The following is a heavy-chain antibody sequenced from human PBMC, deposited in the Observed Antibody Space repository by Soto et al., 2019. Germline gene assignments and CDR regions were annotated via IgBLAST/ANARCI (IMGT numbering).Heavy chain of an antibody. CDR1: GFTFSSYS. V-gene: IGHV3-21*01. J-gene: IGHJ1*01. CDR3: AITDYGDYAEYFQH. D-gene: IGHD4-17*01. CDR2: ISSSSSYI. Sequence: GGSLRLSCAASGFTFSSYSMNWVRQAPGKGLEWVSPISSSSSYIYYADSVKGRFTISRDNAKNSLYLQMNSLRAEDTAVYYCAITDYGDYAEYFQHWGQGTLVTVSS.